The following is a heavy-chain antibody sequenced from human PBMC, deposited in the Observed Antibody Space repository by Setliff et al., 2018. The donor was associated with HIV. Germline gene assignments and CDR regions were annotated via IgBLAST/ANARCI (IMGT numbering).Heavy chain of an antibody. Sequence: SETLSLTCTVSGYSISSGYYWGWIRQPPGKGLEWIGSIYHSGSTYYKPSLKSRLTMSVDTSKNQFSLSLNSVTAADTAVYFCARGGAVSADFDSWGQGTLVTVSS. V-gene: IGHV4-38-2*02. CDR3: ARGGAVSADFDS. CDR2: IYHSGST. J-gene: IGHJ5*01. D-gene: IGHD3-16*01. CDR1: GYSISSGYY.